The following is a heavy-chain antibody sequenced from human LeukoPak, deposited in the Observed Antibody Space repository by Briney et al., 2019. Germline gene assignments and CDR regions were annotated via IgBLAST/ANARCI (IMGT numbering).Heavy chain of an antibody. CDR1: DYSISSSYY. CDR2: IYHSGST. V-gene: IGHV4-38-2*02. J-gene: IGHJ3*02. D-gene: IGHD6-19*01. Sequence: SETLSLTCTVSDYSISSSYYWGWIRQPPGKGLEWFGIIYHSGSTYYNPSLKSRVTISVDTSKNQFSLQLNSVTPEDTAVYYCARDSSGWRFHAFDIWGQGTMVTVSS. CDR3: ARDSSGWRFHAFDI.